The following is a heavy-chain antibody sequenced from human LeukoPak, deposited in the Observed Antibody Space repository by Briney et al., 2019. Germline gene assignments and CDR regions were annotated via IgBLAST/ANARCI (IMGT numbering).Heavy chain of an antibody. CDR2: ITSNGGTT. J-gene: IGHJ4*02. CDR1: GFTFSSHG. V-gene: IGHV3-64*01. Sequence: PGGSLRLSCAASGFTFSSHGMHWVRQAPGKGLEYLSAITSNGGTTYYANSVKGRFTFSSDTSRNTLFLQMASLRAEDMAVYYCAKTYGGSYEGVFDSWGQGTLVTVSS. D-gene: IGHD1-26*01. CDR3: AKTYGGSYEGVFDS.